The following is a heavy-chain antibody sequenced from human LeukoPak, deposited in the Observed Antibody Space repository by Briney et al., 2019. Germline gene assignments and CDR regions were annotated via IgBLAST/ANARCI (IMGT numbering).Heavy chain of an antibody. D-gene: IGHD5-18*01. CDR1: GYTFTGYY. J-gene: IGHJ4*02. CDR2: ISPNSGGT. Sequence: ASVKVSCKASGYTFTGYYMHWVRQAPGQGLEWMGWISPNSGGTNYAQKFQGRVTMTRDTSISTAYMELSRLRSDDTAVYYCARMNYGYRISPFDYWGQGTLVTVSS. CDR3: ARMNYGYRISPFDY. V-gene: IGHV1-2*02.